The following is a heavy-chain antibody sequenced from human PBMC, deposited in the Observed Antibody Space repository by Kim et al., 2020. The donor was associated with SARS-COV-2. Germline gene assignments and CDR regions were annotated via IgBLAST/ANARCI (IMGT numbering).Heavy chain of an antibody. CDR1: GFTFSSYG. CDR2: ISYDGSKK. CDR3: AKETYDSSGYYHYYFDC. D-gene: IGHD3-22*01. V-gene: IGHV3-30*18. J-gene: IGHJ4*01. Sequence: GGSLRLSCAASGFTFSSYGMHWVRQAPGKGLEWVAVISYDGSKKYFADSVQGRFTISRDNSKNTLYRQMNSLRAEDTALYYCAKETYDSSGYYHYYFDC.